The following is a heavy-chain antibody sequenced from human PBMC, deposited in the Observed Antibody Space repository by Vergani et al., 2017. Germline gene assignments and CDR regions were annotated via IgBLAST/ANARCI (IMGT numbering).Heavy chain of an antibody. CDR3: AKTKGDYYYYMDV. J-gene: IGHJ6*03. CDR2: ISWNSGSI. V-gene: IGHV3-9*01. Sequence: EVQVVESGGGLVQPGGSLRLSCAASGFTFDDYAMHWVRQAPGKGLEWVSGISWNSGSIGYADSVKGRFTISRDNAKNSLYLQMNSLRAEDTALYYCAKTKGDYYYYMDVWGKGTTVTVSS. CDR1: GFTFDDYA.